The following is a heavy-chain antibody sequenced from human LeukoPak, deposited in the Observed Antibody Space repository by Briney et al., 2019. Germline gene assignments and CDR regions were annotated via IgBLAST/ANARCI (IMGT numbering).Heavy chain of an antibody. CDR3: ARAPTKFRRDWFDP. J-gene: IGHJ5*02. D-gene: IGHD3-9*01. Sequence: GGSLRLSCAASGFTFSSYEMNWVRQAPGKGLEWVSYIGTSGADIYYADSVKGRFTISRDNAKNSLDLQMNSLRAEDTAVYYCARAPTKFRRDWFDPWGQGTLVTVSS. V-gene: IGHV3-48*03. CDR2: IGTSGADI. CDR1: GFTFSSYE.